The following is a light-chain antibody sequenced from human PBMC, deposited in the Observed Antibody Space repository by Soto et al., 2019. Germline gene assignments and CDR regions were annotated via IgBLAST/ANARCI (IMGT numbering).Light chain of an antibody. V-gene: IGKV3-15*01. Sequence: EIVMTQSPATLSLSPGERATLSCRASQSVSSNLAWYQQKPGQAPRLLIYGASTRATGIPARFSGSGSGTEFTLTISSLQSEDFAVYYCQQYNNWPPVTVGGGTKVDIK. CDR1: QSVSSN. J-gene: IGKJ4*01. CDR2: GAS. CDR3: QQYNNWPPVT.